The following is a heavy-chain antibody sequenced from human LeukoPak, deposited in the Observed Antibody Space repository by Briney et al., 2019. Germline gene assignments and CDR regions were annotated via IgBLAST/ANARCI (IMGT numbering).Heavy chain of an antibody. V-gene: IGHV5-51*01. CDR3: ARHPYCSGGRSYSEN. D-gene: IGHD2-15*01. CDR2: IYPGDSDT. Sequence: GESLKISCKGSGYSFTSYWIGWVRQMPGKGLEWMGIIYPGDSDTRYSPSFQGQVTISADKSISTAYLQWSSLKASDTAMYYCARHPYCSGGRSYSENWGEGALVTVSS. CDR1: GYSFTSYW. J-gene: IGHJ4*02.